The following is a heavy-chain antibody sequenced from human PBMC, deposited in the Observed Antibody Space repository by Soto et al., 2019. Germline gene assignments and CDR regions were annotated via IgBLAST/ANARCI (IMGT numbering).Heavy chain of an antibody. J-gene: IGHJ4*02. CDR3: AREAIISSWLGGYYFEY. CDR2: ISSSSSYI. V-gene: IGHV3-21*01. Sequence: EVQLVESGGGLVKPGGSLRLSCAASGFTFSSYSMNWVRQAPGKGLEWVSSISSSSSYIYYADSVKGLFNISRDNAKNSLYLQMNSLRAEDTAVYYCAREAIISSWLGGYYFEYCGQGTLVTVSS. D-gene: IGHD6-13*01. CDR1: GFTFSSYS.